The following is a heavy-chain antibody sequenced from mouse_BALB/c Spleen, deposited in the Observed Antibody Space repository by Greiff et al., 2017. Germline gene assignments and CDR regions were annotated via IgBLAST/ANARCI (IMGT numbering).Heavy chain of an antibody. Sequence: EVKLVESGGGLVKPGGSLKLSCAASGFTFSSYAMSWVRQTPEKRLEWVATISSGGSYTYYPDSVKGRFTISRDNAKNTLYLQMSSLRSEDTAMYYCARPLRDYYAMDYWGQGTSVTVSS. D-gene: IGHD1-1*01. CDR3: ARPLRDYYAMDY. V-gene: IGHV5-9-3*01. CDR1: GFTFSSYA. CDR2: ISSGGSYT. J-gene: IGHJ4*01.